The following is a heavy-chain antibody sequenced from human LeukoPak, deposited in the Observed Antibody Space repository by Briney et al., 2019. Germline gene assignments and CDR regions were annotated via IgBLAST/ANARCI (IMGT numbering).Heavy chain of an antibody. CDR2: ISGSDDGT. V-gene: IGHV3-23*01. D-gene: IGHD5-12*01. J-gene: IGHJ4*02. Sequence: GGSLRLSCAASGFTFSTYAMSWVRQIPGKGLEWVSAISGSDDGTYYADSVKGRFTISRDNSKNTLYLQMNSLRAEDTAVYYCAKDNGIVAPSIPLDYWGQGTLVTVSS. CDR3: AKDNGIVAPSIPLDY. CDR1: GFTFSTYA.